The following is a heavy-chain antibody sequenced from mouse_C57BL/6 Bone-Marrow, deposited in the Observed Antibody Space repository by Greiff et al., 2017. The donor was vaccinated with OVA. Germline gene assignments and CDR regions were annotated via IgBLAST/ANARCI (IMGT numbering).Heavy chain of an antibody. CDR1: GYTFTDYE. CDR2: IDPETGGT. V-gene: IGHV1-15*01. D-gene: IGHD2-5*01. CDR3: TKGDYSNYGLAY. J-gene: IGHJ3*01. Sequence: VQLQQSGAELVRPGASVTLSCKASGYTFTDYEMHWVKQTPVHGLEWIGAIDPETGGTAYNQKFKGKAILTADKSSSTAYMELRSLTSEDSAVYYCTKGDYSNYGLAYWGQGTLVTVSA.